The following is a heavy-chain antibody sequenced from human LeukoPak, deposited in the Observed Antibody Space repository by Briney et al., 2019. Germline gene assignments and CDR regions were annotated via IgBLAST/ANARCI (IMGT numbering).Heavy chain of an antibody. J-gene: IGHJ3*02. Sequence: GGSLRLSCAASGFTVSSNYMSWVRQAPGKGLEWVSVIYSGGSTYYADSVKGRFTISRDNSKNTLYLQMNSLRAEDTAVYYCARVRRADGYDAFDIWGQGTMVTVSS. D-gene: IGHD5-24*01. CDR2: IYSGGST. V-gene: IGHV3-66*01. CDR3: ARVRRADGYDAFDI. CDR1: GFTVSSNY.